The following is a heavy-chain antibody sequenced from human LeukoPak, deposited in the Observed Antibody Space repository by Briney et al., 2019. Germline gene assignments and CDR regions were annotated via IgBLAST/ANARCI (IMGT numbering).Heavy chain of an antibody. D-gene: IGHD6-13*01. V-gene: IGHV3-74*01. CDR2: IHSDGGGT. CDR1: GFTFSSQW. CDR3: ARGGSSWLDY. J-gene: IGHJ4*02. Sequence: RGSLRLSCAGSGFTFSSQWMHWVRQAPGKGLVWVSRIHSDGGGTSYADSVKGRFTISRDNAKNTLYLQMNSLRAEDTAVYYCARGGSSWLDYWGQGTLVTVSS.